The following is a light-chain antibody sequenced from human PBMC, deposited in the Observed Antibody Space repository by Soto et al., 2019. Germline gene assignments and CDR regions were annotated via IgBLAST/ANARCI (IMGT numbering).Light chain of an antibody. CDR2: AAS. V-gene: IGKV1-39*01. CDR1: QSISSY. Sequence: DIQMTPSPSSLSASVGDRVTITCRASQSISSYLNWYQQKPGKAPKLLIYAASSLQSGVPSRFSGSGSGTDFTLTISSLHSEDFATYHCQQSYSTPYTFGQGTKLEIK. CDR3: QQSYSTPYT. J-gene: IGKJ2*01.